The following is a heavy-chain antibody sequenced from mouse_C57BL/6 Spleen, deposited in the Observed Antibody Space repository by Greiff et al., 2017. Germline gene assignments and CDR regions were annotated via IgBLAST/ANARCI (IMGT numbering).Heavy chain of an antibody. V-gene: IGHV1-53*01. J-gene: IGHJ2*01. CDR3: ARGVTTVMRDDYDY. Sequence: QVQLQQPGTELVKPGASVKLSCKASGYTFTSYWMHWVKQRPGQGLEWIGNINPSNGGTNYNEKFKSKATLTVDTSSSTAYMQLSSLTSEDAAVYYCARGVTTVMRDDYDYWGQGTTLTVSS. CDR1: GYTFTSYW. D-gene: IGHD1-1*01. CDR2: INPSNGGT.